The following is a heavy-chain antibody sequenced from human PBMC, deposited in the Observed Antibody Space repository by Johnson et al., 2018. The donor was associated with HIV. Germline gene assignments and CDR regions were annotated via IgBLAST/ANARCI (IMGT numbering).Heavy chain of an antibody. CDR1: GFTFSSYA. CDR3: ARDNNLSSAFDI. CDR2: INSDGSNT. J-gene: IGHJ3*02. D-gene: IGHD2/OR15-2a*01. V-gene: IGHV3-74*01. Sequence: MQLVESGGGLVQPGGSLRLSCAASGFTFSSYAMSWVRQAPGKGLEWVSRINSDGSNTTYADSVKGRFTISRDNAKNSLYLQMNSLRAEDTALYYCARDNNLSSAFDIWGQGTMVTVSS.